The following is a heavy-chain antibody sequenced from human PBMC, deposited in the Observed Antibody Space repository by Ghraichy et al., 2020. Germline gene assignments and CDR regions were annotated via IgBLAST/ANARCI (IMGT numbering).Heavy chain of an antibody. CDR1: GGSISNYY. D-gene: IGHD6-13*01. J-gene: IGHJ5*02. CDR3: ARLEGGMAAARGGNWFDP. CDR2: IYYSGNT. Sequence: SETLSLTCTVSGGSISNYYWSWIRQPPGKGLEWIGNIYYSGNTNYNPSLKSRVTISVDTSRNQLSLKLSSVTAADTALYYCARLEGGMAAARGGNWFDPWGQGTLVTVSS. V-gene: IGHV4-59*01.